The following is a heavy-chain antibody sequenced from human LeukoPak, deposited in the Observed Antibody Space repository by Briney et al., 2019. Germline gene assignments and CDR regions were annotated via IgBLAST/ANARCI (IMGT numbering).Heavy chain of an antibody. Sequence: GGSLRLSCAASGFTFSDYYMSWIRQAPGKGLEWVSYISSSSSYTNYADSGKGRFTISRDNAKNSLYLQMNSLRAEDTAVYYCARDSFGDYECLADYWGQGTLVTVSS. CDR3: ARDSFGDYECLADY. D-gene: IGHD4-17*01. CDR2: ISSSSSYT. V-gene: IGHV3-11*06. CDR1: GFTFSDYY. J-gene: IGHJ4*02.